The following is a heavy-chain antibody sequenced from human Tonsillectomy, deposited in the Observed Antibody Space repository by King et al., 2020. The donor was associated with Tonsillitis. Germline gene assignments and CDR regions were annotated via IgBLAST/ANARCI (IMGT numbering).Heavy chain of an antibody. CDR3: ARYVGGPKDAFDI. CDR1: GFSLSDYY. D-gene: IGHD1-26*01. Sequence: VQLVESGGGLVKPEGSLRLSCAVSGFSLSDYYMSWLRQAPGKGLEWLSYISSSGGTIFYADSVRGRFTISTNGAKNLLYLEMNSLSPDDSAVYYCARYVGGPKDAFDIWGQGTMVTVSS. J-gene: IGHJ3*02. V-gene: IGHV3-11*01. CDR2: ISSSGGTI.